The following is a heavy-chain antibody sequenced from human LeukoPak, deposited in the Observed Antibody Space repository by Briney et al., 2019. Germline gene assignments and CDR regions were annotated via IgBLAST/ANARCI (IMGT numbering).Heavy chain of an antibody. CDR1: GFTFSSYA. Sequence: GRSLRLSCAASGFTFSSYAMHWVRQAPGKGLEWVADISYDGSNKYYADSVKGRYTISRDNSKNTLYLQMNSLRAEDTAVYYCARTPEDIVVVVAAEYYYGMDVWGQGTTVTVSS. D-gene: IGHD2-15*01. CDR2: ISYDGSNK. V-gene: IGHV3-30-3*01. J-gene: IGHJ6*02. CDR3: ARTPEDIVVVVAAEYYYGMDV.